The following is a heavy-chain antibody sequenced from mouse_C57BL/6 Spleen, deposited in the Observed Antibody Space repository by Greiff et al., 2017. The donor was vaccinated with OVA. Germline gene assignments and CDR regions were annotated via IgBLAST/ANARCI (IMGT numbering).Heavy chain of an antibody. CDR3: ARHEEVDRLYYFDY. Sequence: QVLLQQSGAELVKPGASVKLSCKASGFTFTEYPIHWVKQRSGQGLEWIGWFYPGSGSIKSNEKFSDKATLTEDKSSSTVNMERSRLTSKDSAVNFCARHEEVDRLYYFDYWGQGTTLTVSS. V-gene: IGHV1-62-2*01. J-gene: IGHJ2*01. CDR1: GFTFTEYP. CDR2: FYPGSGSI.